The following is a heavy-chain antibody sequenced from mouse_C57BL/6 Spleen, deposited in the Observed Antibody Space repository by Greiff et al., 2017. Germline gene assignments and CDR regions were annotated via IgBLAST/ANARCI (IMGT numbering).Heavy chain of an antibody. D-gene: IGHD1-1*01. V-gene: IGHV7-3*01. CDR1: GFTFTDYY. CDR2: IRNKANGYTT. Sequence: EVMLVESGGGLVQPGGSLSLSCAASGFTFTDYYMSWVRQPPGKALEWLGFIRNKANGYTTEYSASVKGRFTTANDNSQSILYLKKHALRAEDSTTYYCARYPSCTTVVPYYAMGYWGNGASVTVSS. CDR3: ARYPSCTTVVPYYAMGY. J-gene: IGHJ4*01.